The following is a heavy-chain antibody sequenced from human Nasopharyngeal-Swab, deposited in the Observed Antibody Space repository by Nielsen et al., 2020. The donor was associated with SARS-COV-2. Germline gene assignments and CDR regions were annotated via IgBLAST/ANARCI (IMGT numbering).Heavy chain of an antibody. V-gene: IGHV1-46*01. CDR2: INPSGGST. CDR3: AREDYYDSSGYPPYYYYGMDV. D-gene: IGHD3-22*01. J-gene: IGHJ6*02. Sequence: WVRQAPGQGLEWMGIINPSGGSTSYAQKFQDRVTMTRDTSTSTVYMELSSLRSEDTAVYYCAREDYYDSSGYPPYYYYGMDVWGQGTTVTVSS.